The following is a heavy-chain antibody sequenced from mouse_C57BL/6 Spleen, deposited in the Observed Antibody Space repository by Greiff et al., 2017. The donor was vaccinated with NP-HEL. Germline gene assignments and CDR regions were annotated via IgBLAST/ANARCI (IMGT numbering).Heavy chain of an antibody. CDR2: INPNNGGT. Sequence: EVQLQQSGPELVKPGASVKISCKASGYTFTDYYMNWVKQSHGKSLEWIGDINPNNGGTSYNQKFKGKATLTVDKSSSTAYMELRSLTSEDSAVYYGARPYNGNWYFDVWGTGTTVTVSS. D-gene: IGHD2-10*01. CDR1: GYTFTDYY. CDR3: ARPYNGNWYFDV. V-gene: IGHV1-26*01. J-gene: IGHJ1*03.